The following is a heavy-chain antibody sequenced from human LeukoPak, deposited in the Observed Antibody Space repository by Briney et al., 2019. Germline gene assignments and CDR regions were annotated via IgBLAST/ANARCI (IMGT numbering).Heavy chain of an antibody. CDR3: ARLLKYSGSYHCDS. J-gene: IGHJ5*01. Sequence: SETLSLTCTVSGGSISSSRHYCGCSRQPPGKGLEWIGNIYYSGSTYYNPSLKSRVTISVDTSKNQFSLKVTSVTAADTAVYYCARLLKYSGSYHCDSWGQGTLVTVSS. V-gene: IGHV4-39*01. D-gene: IGHD1-26*01. CDR1: GGSISSSRHY. CDR2: IYYSGST.